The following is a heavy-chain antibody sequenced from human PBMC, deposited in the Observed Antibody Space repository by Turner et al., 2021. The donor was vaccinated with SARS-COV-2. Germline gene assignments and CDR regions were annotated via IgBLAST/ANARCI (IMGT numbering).Heavy chain of an antibody. J-gene: IGHJ4*02. CDR3: AKQISYYGSGSLYYFDY. Sequence: QVQLVESGGGVVQPGRSLRLSCAASGFTFSSYGMHWVRQAPGKGLEWVAVISYDGSNKHYADSVKGRFTIPRDNSENTLYLQMNSLRVEDTAVYYCAKQISYYGSGSLYYFDYWGQGTLVTVSS. V-gene: IGHV3-30*18. CDR2: ISYDGSNK. D-gene: IGHD3-10*01. CDR1: GFTFSSYG.